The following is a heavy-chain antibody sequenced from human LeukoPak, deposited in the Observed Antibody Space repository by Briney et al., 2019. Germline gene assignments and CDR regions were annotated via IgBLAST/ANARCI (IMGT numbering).Heavy chain of an antibody. CDR1: GFTFSSYW. D-gene: IGHD3-16*01. CDR3: ARDFRDTSLITYPYFMDV. J-gene: IGHJ6*03. Sequence: GGSLRLSCAASGFTFSSYWMSWVRQAPGKGLEWVANIKQDGSEKYYVDSVKGRFTISRDNAKNSLYLQMNSPRAEDTAVYYCARDFRDTSLITYPYFMDVWGKGTTVTISS. CDR2: IKQDGSEK. V-gene: IGHV3-7*01.